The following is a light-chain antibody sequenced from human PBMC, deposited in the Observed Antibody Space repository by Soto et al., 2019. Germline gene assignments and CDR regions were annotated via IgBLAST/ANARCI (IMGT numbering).Light chain of an antibody. Sequence: QPVLTQPPSASGTPGQRVTVSCSGSTSDIGTNAVNWFQHLPGTAPRLLIYTNNQRPSGVPDRFSGSKSGTSASLAISGLQSEDEATYYCATWPDSFYVCGTGTKLTVL. CDR2: TNN. CDR3: ATWPDSFYV. V-gene: IGLV1-44*01. CDR1: TSDIGTNA. J-gene: IGLJ1*01.